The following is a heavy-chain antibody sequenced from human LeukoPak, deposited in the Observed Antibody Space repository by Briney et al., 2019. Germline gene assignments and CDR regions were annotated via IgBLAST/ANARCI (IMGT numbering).Heavy chain of an antibody. D-gene: IGHD3-10*01. CDR2: ISGSGGST. CDR3: AKDPRYFTMVRGVIV. V-gene: IGHV3-23*01. CDR1: GFTFSSYA. Sequence: GGSLRLSCAASGFTFSSYAMSWVRQAPGKGLEWVSAISGSGGSTYYADSVKGRFTISRDNSKNTLYLQMNSLRAEGTAVYYCAKDPRYFTMVRGVIVWGQGTLVTVSS. J-gene: IGHJ4*02.